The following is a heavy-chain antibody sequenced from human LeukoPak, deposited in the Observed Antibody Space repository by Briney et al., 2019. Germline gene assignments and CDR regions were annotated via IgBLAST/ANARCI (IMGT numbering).Heavy chain of an antibody. D-gene: IGHD2-2*01. Sequence: GGSLRLSCAASGFTFSSYAMSWVRQAPGKGLEWVSAISGSGGSTYYADSVKGRLTISRDNSKNTLYLQMNSLRAEDTAVYYCAKGLGYCSSTSCYAFDYWGQGTLVTVSS. J-gene: IGHJ4*02. CDR3: AKGLGYCSSTSCYAFDY. V-gene: IGHV3-23*01. CDR1: GFTFSSYA. CDR2: ISGSGGST.